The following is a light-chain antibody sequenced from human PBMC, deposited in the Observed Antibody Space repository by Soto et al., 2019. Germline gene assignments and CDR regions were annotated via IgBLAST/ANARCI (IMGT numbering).Light chain of an antibody. V-gene: IGKV1-39*01. CDR3: QHSYNTPPT. Sequence: DIQMTQSPSSLSASVGDRVTITCRASQSVSSYLNWYQHKPGKAPKLLIYAASSLHSGVPSRFSGSGSGTEFTLTISSLQPEDFATYYCQHSYNTPPTFGRGTKVEIK. J-gene: IGKJ4*01. CDR1: QSVSSY. CDR2: AAS.